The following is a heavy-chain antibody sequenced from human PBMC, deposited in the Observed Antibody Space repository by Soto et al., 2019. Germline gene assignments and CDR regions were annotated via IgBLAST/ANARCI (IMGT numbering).Heavy chain of an antibody. V-gene: IGHV5-51*01. CDR3: ARGGVSTRTFDY. J-gene: IGHJ4*02. CDR2: IYPSDSDT. D-gene: IGHD3-3*01. Sequence: PGESLKISGKGSGCNFAGYWIAWVRQMPGKGLELMGIIYPSDSDTRYRPSFQGQVTISADKSISSAYLQWSSLRASDTAMYYCARGGVSTRTFDYWGKGTPVTVS. CDR1: GCNFAGYW.